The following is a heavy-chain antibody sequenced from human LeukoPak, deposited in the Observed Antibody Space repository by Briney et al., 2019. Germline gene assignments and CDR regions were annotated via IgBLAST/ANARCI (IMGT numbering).Heavy chain of an antibody. CDR1: GFTFSNTW. V-gene: IGHV3-74*01. CDR2: IDSDGNTI. D-gene: IGHD2-2*01. J-gene: IGHJ4*02. Sequence: GGSLRLSCAGSGFTFSNTWMPWVRQAPGEGLVWVSRIDSDGNTINYADSVKGRFTISRDNARNTLYLQMNSLRVEDTALYFCATAGKYRSDYWGQGTLVTVSS. CDR3: ATAGKYRSDY.